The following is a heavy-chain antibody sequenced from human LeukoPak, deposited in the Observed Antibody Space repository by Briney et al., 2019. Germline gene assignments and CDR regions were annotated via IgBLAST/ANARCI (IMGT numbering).Heavy chain of an antibody. Sequence: ASVKVSCKASGGTFSSYAISWVRQAPGQGLEWMGGIIPIFGTANYAQKFQGRATMTRDTSTSTVYMVLSSLRSEDTAVYYCAKDRGGSHYYFDYWGQGTLVTVSS. CDR1: GGTFSSYA. J-gene: IGHJ4*02. D-gene: IGHD2-15*01. CDR2: IIPIFGTA. CDR3: AKDRGGSHYYFDY. V-gene: IGHV1-69*05.